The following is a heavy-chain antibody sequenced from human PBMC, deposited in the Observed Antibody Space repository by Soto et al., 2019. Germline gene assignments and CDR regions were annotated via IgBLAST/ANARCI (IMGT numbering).Heavy chain of an antibody. J-gene: IGHJ6*02. Sequence: PSETLSLTXTVSGGSISSYYWSWIRQPPGKGLEWIGYIYYSGSTNYNPSLKSRVTISVDTSKNQFSLKLSSVTAADTAVYYCARDMGYCSSTSCYTGTYYYYYGMDVWGQGTTVTVSS. CDR2: IYYSGST. CDR3: ARDMGYCSSTSCYTGTYYYYYGMDV. CDR1: GGSISSYY. V-gene: IGHV4-59*01. D-gene: IGHD2-2*02.